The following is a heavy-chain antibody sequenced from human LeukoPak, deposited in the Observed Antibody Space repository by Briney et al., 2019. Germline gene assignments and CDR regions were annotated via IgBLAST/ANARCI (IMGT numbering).Heavy chain of an antibody. CDR2: FDPEDGET. J-gene: IGHJ4*02. D-gene: IGHD3-3*01. CDR3: ATSPWYYDFWSGYFG. CDR1: GYTLTELS. Sequence: ASVKVSCKVSGYTLTELSMHWVRQAPGKGLEWMGGFDPEDGETIYAQKFQGRVTMTEDTSTDTAYMELSSLRSEDTAVYYCATSPWYYDFWSGYFGWGQGTLVTASS. V-gene: IGHV1-24*01.